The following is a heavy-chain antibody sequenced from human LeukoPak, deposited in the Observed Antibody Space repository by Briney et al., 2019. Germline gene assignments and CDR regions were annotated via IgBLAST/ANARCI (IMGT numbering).Heavy chain of an antibody. D-gene: IGHD4-17*01. CDR3: ARDHYYGDYVV. V-gene: IGHV3-66*01. J-gene: IGHJ4*02. Sequence: GGSLRLSCAASGFTVSSNYMSWVRQAPGKGREWVSVIYSGGSTYYADSVKGRFTISRDNSKNTLYLQMNSLRAEDTAVYYCARDHYYGDYVVWGQGTLVTVSS. CDR1: GFTVSSNY. CDR2: IYSGGST.